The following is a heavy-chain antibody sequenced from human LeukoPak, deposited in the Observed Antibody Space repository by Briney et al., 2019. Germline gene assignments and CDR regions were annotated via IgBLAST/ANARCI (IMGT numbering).Heavy chain of an antibody. Sequence: PGGSLRLSCAASGFTFWIYEMNGVRQAPGKGLEWVSYISSSGSTIYYADSVKGRFTISRDNAKNSLYLQMNSLRAEDTAVYYCAELGITMIGGVWGKGTTVTISS. J-gene: IGHJ6*04. CDR2: ISSSGSTI. V-gene: IGHV3-48*03. CDR3: AELGITMIGGV. CDR1: GFTFWIYE. D-gene: IGHD3-10*02.